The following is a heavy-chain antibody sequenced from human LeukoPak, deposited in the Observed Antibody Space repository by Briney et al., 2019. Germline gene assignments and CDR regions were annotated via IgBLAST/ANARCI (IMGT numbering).Heavy chain of an antibody. J-gene: IGHJ4*02. CDR2: IIPILGIA. CDR3: AREGIDGCFDY. V-gene: IGHV1-69*04. Sequence: GASVNVSCKASGGTFSSYAISWVRQAPGQGLEWMGRIIPILGIANYAQKFQGRVTITADKSTSTAYMELSSLRSEDTAVYYCAREGIDGCFDYWGQGTLVTVSS. CDR1: GGTFSSYA. D-gene: IGHD3-10*01.